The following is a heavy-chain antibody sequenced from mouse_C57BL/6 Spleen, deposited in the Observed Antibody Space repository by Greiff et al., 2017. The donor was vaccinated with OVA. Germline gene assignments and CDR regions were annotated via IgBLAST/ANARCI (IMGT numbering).Heavy chain of an antibody. D-gene: IGHD1-1*01. Sequence: DVMLVESGEGLVKPGGSLKLSCAASGFTFSSYAMSWVRQTPEKRLEWVAYISSGGDYIYYADTVKGRFTISRDNARNTLYLQMSSLKSEDTAMYYCTRVLITTVVAPNAMDYWGQGTSVTVSS. CDR3: TRVLITTVVAPNAMDY. CDR1: GFTFSSYA. CDR2: ISSGGDYI. V-gene: IGHV5-9-1*02. J-gene: IGHJ4*01.